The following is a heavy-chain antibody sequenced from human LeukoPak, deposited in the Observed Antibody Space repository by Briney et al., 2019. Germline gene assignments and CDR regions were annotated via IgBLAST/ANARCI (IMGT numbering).Heavy chain of an antibody. Sequence: PGRSLRLSCAASGFTFSNYAMHWVRQAPGKGLEWVAVISYDGSNKYYADSVKGRFTISRDNSKNTLWLQMNSLRAEDTAVYYCAKVTYYDFWSGPTGLDYWGQGTLVTVSS. J-gene: IGHJ4*02. CDR1: GFTFSNYA. D-gene: IGHD3-3*01. CDR2: ISYDGSNK. CDR3: AKVTYYDFWSGPTGLDY. V-gene: IGHV3-30-3*01.